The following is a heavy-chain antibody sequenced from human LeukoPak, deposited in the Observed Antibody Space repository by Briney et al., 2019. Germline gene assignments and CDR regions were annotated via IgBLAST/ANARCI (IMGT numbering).Heavy chain of an antibody. V-gene: IGHV1-69*05. CDR1: GGTFSGYA. J-gene: IGHJ4*02. CDR3: ARAGWYCGGYCYHLDY. D-gene: IGHD2-21*02. Sequence: SVKVSCKASGGTFSGYAISWVRQAPGQGLEWMGGIIPIFGTANYAQKFEGRVTITTDESTSTAYMELSSLRSDHTAVYYCARAGWYCGGYCYHLDYWGQGTLVTVSS. CDR2: IIPIFGTA.